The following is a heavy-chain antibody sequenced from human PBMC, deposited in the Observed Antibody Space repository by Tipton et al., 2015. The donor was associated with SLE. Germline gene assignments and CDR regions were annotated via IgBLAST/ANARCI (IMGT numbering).Heavy chain of an antibody. V-gene: IGHV4-39*07. Sequence: TLSLTCSVSGVSVASTDFSWVWMRQPPGEGLESIGSIYYSGSTSYNPSLRSRVIISVDTSTNQISLRLNSVTAADTAVYYCARPRERHHNDGFEIWGQGTMVTVSS. CDR3: ARPRERHHNDGFEI. D-gene: IGHD1-14*01. J-gene: IGHJ3*02. CDR2: IYYSGST. CDR1: GVSVASTDFS.